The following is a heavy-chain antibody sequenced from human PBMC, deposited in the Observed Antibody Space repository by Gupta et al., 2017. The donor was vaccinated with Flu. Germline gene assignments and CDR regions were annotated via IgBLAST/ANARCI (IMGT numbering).Heavy chain of an antibody. D-gene: IGHD1-1*01. CDR3: ARETKYVNSNYNFYGFNV. CDR2: IYGGGNA. CDR1: GFSVSGQH. V-gene: IGHV3-53*02. Sequence: VQVVESGGDLIQPGGSLRLPCAASGFSVSGQHMNWVRQRPGKGLEWVSVIYGGGNAYYADSVQGRFIISRDFSKNAVYLQMDNLRAEDTAMYYCARETKYVNSNYNFYGFNVWGQGTTVTVSS. J-gene: IGHJ6*02.